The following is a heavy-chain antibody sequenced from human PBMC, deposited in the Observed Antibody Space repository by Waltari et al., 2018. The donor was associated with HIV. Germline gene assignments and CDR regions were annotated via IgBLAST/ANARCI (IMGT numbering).Heavy chain of an antibody. CDR3: ARDTLDYSNYDEVHYYYGMDV. CDR1: GGSISSGSYY. Sequence: QVQLQESGPGLVKPSQTLSLTCTVSGGSISSGSYYWSWIRQPAGKGLEWIGRIYTSGSTNYTPSLKRRVTISVDTSKNQFSLKLSSVTAADTAVYYCARDTLDYSNYDEVHYYYGMDVWGQGTTVTVSS. V-gene: IGHV4-61*02. D-gene: IGHD4-4*01. CDR2: IYTSGST. J-gene: IGHJ6*02.